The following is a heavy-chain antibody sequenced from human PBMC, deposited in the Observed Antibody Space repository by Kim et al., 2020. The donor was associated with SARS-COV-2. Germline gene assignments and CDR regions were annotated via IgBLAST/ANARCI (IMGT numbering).Heavy chain of an antibody. CDR3: ARGGLYYDFWSGYSPNWFDP. V-gene: IGHV1-18*01. Sequence: ASVKVSCKASGYTFTSYGISWVRQAPGQGLEWMGWISAYNGNTNYAQKLQGRVTMTTDTSTSTAYMELRSLRSDDTAVYYCARGGLYYDFWSGYSPNWFDPWGQGTLVTVSS. J-gene: IGHJ5*02. CDR2: ISAYNGNT. CDR1: GYTFTSYG. D-gene: IGHD3-3*01.